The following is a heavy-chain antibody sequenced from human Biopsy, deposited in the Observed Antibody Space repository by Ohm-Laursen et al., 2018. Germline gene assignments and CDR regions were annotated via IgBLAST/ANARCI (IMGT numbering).Heavy chain of an antibody. J-gene: IGHJ5*02. Sequence: GTLSLTCAVSGGSISNNNYYWGWIRQPPGKGLEWIGSIFYRGSTYYKPSLKSRVNISVDTSKNQFSLKLNSVTAADTAVYYCARDYDTSGYYYVSWGQGTLVTVSS. V-gene: IGHV4-39*01. CDR2: IFYRGST. CDR1: GGSISNNNYY. D-gene: IGHD3-22*01. CDR3: ARDYDTSGYYYVS.